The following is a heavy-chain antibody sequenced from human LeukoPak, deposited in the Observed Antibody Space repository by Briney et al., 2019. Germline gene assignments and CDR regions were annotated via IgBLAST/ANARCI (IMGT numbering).Heavy chain of an antibody. CDR3: ARPGSSGVADYFDY. V-gene: IGHV5-51*01. CDR1: GYSFSNYS. D-gene: IGHD6-19*01. CDR2: IYPGNSDT. J-gene: IGHJ4*02. Sequence: GESLKISCKGSGYSFSNYSIGWVRQMPGKGLEWMGIIYPGNSDTRYSPSFQGQVTVSADKSISTAYLQWSGLKASDTAMYYCARPGSSGVADYFDYWGQGSLVTVSS.